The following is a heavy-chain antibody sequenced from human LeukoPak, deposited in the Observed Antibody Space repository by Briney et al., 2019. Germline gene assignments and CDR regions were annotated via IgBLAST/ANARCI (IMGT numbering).Heavy chain of an antibody. CDR2: MNPNSGNT. CDR3: ARDLHYSSGCPDY. Sequence: GASVKVSCKASGYTFTSYDINWVRQATGQGLEWMGWMNPNSGNTGYAQKFQGRVTMTRDTSISTAYMELSRLRSDDTAVYYCARDLHYSSGCPDYWGQGTLVTVSS. J-gene: IGHJ4*02. V-gene: IGHV1-8*01. CDR1: GYTFTSYD. D-gene: IGHD6-19*01.